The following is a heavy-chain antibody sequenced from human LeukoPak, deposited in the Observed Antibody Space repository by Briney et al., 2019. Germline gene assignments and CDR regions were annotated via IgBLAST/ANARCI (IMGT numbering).Heavy chain of an antibody. CDR2: INHSGST. CDR1: GGSFSGYY. Sequence: PSETLSLTCAVYGGSFSGYYWSWIRQPPGKGLEWIGEINHSGSTNYNPSLKSRVTISVDTSKNQFSLKLSSVTAADTAVYYCARAMDTAMERIQNYYYGMDVWGQGTTVTVSS. V-gene: IGHV4-34*01. CDR3: ARAMDTAMERIQNYYYGMDV. J-gene: IGHJ6*02. D-gene: IGHD5-18*01.